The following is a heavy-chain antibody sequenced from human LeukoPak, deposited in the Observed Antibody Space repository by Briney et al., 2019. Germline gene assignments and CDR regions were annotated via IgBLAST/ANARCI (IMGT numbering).Heavy chain of an antibody. CDR3: ARQTVAGTIDY. CDR2: IYYSGST. J-gene: IGHJ4*02. Sequence: SETLSLTCTVSGGSISRYYWSWIRQPPGKGLEWIGYIYYSGSTNYNPSLKSRVTISVDTSKNQFSLKLSSVTAADTAVYYCARQTVAGTIDYWGQGTLVTVSS. D-gene: IGHD6-19*01. V-gene: IGHV4-59*08. CDR1: GGSISRYY.